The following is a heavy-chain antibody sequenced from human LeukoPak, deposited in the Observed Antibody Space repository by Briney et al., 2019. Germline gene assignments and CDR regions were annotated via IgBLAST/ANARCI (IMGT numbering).Heavy chain of an antibody. J-gene: IGHJ6*02. D-gene: IGHD6-13*01. CDR3: ARGRKQQLATNHYYYYGMDV. V-gene: IGHV4-34*01. CDR2: INHSGST. CDR1: GFTFSDQY. Sequence: NPGGSLRLSCEASGFTFSDQYMSWIRQAPGKGLEWIGEINHSGSTNYNPSLKSRVTISVDTSKNQFSLKLSSVTAADTAVYYCARGRKQQLATNHYYYYGMDVWGQGTTVTVSS.